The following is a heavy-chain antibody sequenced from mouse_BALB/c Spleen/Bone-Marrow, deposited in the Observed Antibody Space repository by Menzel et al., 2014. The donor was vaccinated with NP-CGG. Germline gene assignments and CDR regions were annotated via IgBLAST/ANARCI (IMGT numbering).Heavy chain of an antibody. CDR3: ANYYYGSSLFAY. D-gene: IGHD1-1*01. J-gene: IGHJ3*01. Sequence: LVESGAELVKPGASVKLSCTASGFNIKDTYMHWVKQRPEQGLEWIGRIDPANGNTKYDPKFQGKATITADTSSNTAYLQLSSLTSEDTAVYYCANYYYGSSLFAYLGQGTLVTVSA. CDR2: IDPANGNT. V-gene: IGHV14-3*02. CDR1: GFNIKDTY.